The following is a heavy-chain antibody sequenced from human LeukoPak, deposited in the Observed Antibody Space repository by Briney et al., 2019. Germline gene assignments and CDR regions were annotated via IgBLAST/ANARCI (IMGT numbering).Heavy chain of an antibody. J-gene: IGHJ4*02. CDR3: ARAPDYYDSSGSPLEPDY. CDR2: ISSSSSTI. D-gene: IGHD3-22*01. V-gene: IGHV3-48*02. CDR1: GFTFSSYS. Sequence: GGSLRLSCAASGFTFSSYSMNWVRQAPGKGVEWVSYISSSSSTIYYAGSVKGRFTISRDNAKNSLYLQMNSLRDEDTAVYYCARAPDYYDSSGSPLEPDYWGQGTLVTVSS.